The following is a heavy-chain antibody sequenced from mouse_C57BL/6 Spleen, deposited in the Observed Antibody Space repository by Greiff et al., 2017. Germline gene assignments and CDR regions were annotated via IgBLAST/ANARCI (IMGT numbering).Heavy chain of an antibody. J-gene: IGHJ3*01. V-gene: IGHV14-3*01. D-gene: IGHD2-5*01. CDR1: GFNIKNTH. CDR3: ALYSNLFAY. CDR2: FDPANGNT. Sequence: VQLQQSVAELVRPGAPVKLSCTASGFNIKNTHMHWVKQRPEQGLEGIGRFDPANGNTISAPKFQGKATITADHSSNTAYLQLSSLTSEDTAIYYCALYSNLFAYWGQGTLVTVSA.